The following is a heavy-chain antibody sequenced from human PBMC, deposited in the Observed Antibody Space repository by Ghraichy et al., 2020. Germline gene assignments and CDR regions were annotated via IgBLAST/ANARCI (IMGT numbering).Heavy chain of an antibody. J-gene: IGHJ4*02. CDR2: VGSDGRNN. V-gene: IGHV3-33*01. D-gene: IGHD6-19*01. Sequence: GGSLRLSCAASGFTFSTYGIHWVRQAPGKGLEWVALVGSDGRNNNYADSVKGRFTVSRDNSENTLYLQMNSLRVEDTAGYFCARDGSGWCPDYWGQGTLVTVSS. CDR1: GFTFSTYG. CDR3: ARDGSGWCPDY.